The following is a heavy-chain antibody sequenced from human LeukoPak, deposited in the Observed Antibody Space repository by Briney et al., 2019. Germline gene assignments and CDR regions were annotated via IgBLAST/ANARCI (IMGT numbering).Heavy chain of an antibody. CDR1: GFTFSSYS. V-gene: IGHV3-20*04. CDR2: INWNGGST. CDR3: ARGSAGSHPSEFDY. Sequence: PGGSLRLSCAASGFTFSSYSMNWVRQAPGKGLEWVSGINWNGGSTGYADSVKGRFTISRDNAKNSLYLQMNSLRAEDTALYYCARGSAGSHPSEFDYWGQGTLVTVSS. D-gene: IGHD6-19*01. J-gene: IGHJ4*02.